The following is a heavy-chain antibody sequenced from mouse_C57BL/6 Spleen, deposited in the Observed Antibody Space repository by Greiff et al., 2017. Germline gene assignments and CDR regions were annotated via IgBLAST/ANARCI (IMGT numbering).Heavy chain of an antibody. CDR1: GYTFTDYY. CDR3: ARSSYPSYWYFDV. D-gene: IGHD1-1*01. V-gene: IGHV1-26*01. CDR2: INPNNGGT. Sequence: EVQLQQSGPELVKPGASVKISCKASGYTFTDYYMNWVKQSHGKSLEWIGDINPNNGGTSYNQKFKGKATLTVDKSSSTAYMELRSLTSEDSAVYYCARSSYPSYWYFDVWGTGTTVTVSS. J-gene: IGHJ1*03.